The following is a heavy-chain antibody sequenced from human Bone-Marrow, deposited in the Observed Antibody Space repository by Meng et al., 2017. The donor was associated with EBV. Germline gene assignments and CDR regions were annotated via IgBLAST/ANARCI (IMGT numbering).Heavy chain of an antibody. CDR1: GGSFSGYY. CDR3: ARRGDYGDTRVSDY. CDR2: INHSGST. Sequence: QVQLQQWGAGMLKPSETLSLTCAVYGGSFSGYYWSWIRQPPGKGLEWIGEINHSGSTNYNPSLKSRVTISVDTSKNQFSLKLSSVTAADTAVYYCARRGDYGDTRVSDYWGQGTLVTASS. V-gene: IGHV4-34*01. J-gene: IGHJ4*02. D-gene: IGHD4-17*01.